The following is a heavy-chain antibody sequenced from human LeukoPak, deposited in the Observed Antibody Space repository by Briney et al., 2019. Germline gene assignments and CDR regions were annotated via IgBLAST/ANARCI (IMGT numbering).Heavy chain of an antibody. CDR1: GGSISSYY. V-gene: IGHV4-59*08. CDR3: ARHRYDSSGYYSFDY. Sequence: SETLSLTCTVSGGSISSYYWSWIRQPPGKGLEWIGYIYYSGSTKYNPSLKSRVTISVDTSKNQFSLKLSSVTAADTAVYYCARHRYDSSGYYSFDYWGQGTLVTVSP. J-gene: IGHJ4*02. D-gene: IGHD3-22*01. CDR2: IYYSGST.